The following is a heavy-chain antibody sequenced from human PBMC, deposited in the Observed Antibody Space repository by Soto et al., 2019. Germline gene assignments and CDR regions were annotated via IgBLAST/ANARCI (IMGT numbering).Heavy chain of an antibody. Sequence: EVQLLESGGGLVQPGGSLRLSCAASGFTFSSYAMSWVRQAPGKGLEWVSAISGSGGSTYYADSVKGRFTISRDNSKNPLYLQMNSLRAEDTAVHYWAKLERSGCGSCYLFYYWGRGTLVTFSS. CDR3: AKLERSGCGSCYLFYY. V-gene: IGHV3-23*01. CDR2: ISGSGGST. CDR1: GFTFSSYA. J-gene: IGHJ4*02. D-gene: IGHD2-15*01.